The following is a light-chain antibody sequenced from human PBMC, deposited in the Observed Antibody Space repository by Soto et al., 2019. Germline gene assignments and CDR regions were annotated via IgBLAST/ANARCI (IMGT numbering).Light chain of an antibody. CDR2: QDS. Sequence: SYELTQPPSVSVSPGQTASITCSGDKLGDKYACWYQQKPGQSPTLVIYQDSKRPSGIPERFSGSSSGNTATLTISGTQAMDEGDYYCQAWDSSSWVFGGGTKVTVL. CDR3: QAWDSSSWV. CDR1: KLGDKY. V-gene: IGLV3-1*01. J-gene: IGLJ3*02.